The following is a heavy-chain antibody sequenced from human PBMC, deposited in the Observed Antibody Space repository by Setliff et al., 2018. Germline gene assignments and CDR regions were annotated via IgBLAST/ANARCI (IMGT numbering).Heavy chain of an antibody. CDR3: ARSSYYASGNSHNYYMDV. D-gene: IGHD3-10*01. CDR2: FYHSGST. J-gene: IGHJ6*03. V-gene: IGHV4-59*08. Sequence: PSETLSLTCNVSGGSTNSYYWTWIRQPPGKGLEWIGYFYHSGSTNYNPSLKGRVTMTSDTSRNQLSLKLTSVSAADTAIYYCARSSYYASGNSHNYYMDVWGKGTAVTAP. CDR1: GGSTNSYY.